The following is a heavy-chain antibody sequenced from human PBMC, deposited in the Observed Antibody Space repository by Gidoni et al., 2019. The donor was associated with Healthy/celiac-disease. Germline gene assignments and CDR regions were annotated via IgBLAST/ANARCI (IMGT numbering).Heavy chain of an antibody. J-gene: IGHJ3*02. Sequence: EVQLVQSGAEVKKHGESLRISCKGSGYSFTSYWISWVRQMPGKGLEWMGRIDPSDSYTNYSPSFQGHVTISADKSISTAYLQWSSLKASDTAMYYCARGIFSDLIHSSSWYDGAFDIWGQGTMVTVSS. V-gene: IGHV5-10-1*03. CDR3: ARGIFSDLIHSSSWYDGAFDI. CDR1: GYSFTSYW. D-gene: IGHD6-13*01. CDR2: IDPSDSYT.